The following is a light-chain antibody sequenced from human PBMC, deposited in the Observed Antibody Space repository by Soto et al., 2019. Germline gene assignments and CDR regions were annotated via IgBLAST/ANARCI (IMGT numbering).Light chain of an antibody. Sequence: EIVMTQSPATLSVSPGERATLSCRASQSVCSNLAWYQQQPGQAPRLLIYGASTRATGIPARFSGSWSGTEFPLTISSLQYEDFAVYYCQQYTNWWTFGQGTKVEIK. CDR2: GAS. CDR1: QSVCSN. V-gene: IGKV3-15*01. CDR3: QQYTNWWT. J-gene: IGKJ1*01.